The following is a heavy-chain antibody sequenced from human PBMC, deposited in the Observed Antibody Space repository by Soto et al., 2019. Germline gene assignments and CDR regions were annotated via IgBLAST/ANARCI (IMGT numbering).Heavy chain of an antibody. Sequence: QVQLVQSGAEVKKPGASVKVSCKASGYTFTSYGISWVRQAPGQGLEWMGWISAYNGNTNYAQKLQGGVTMTPDTSTSTAYMELRSLRSDDTAVYYCARDWGLFYCSGGSCYSNTPSDYWGQGTLVTVSS. J-gene: IGHJ4*02. CDR2: ISAYNGNT. CDR1: GYTFTSYG. CDR3: ARDWGLFYCSGGSCYSNTPSDY. V-gene: IGHV1-18*01. D-gene: IGHD2-15*01.